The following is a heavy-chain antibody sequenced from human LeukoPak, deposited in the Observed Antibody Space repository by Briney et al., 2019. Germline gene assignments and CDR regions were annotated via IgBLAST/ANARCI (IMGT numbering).Heavy chain of an antibody. Sequence: GGSLRLSCAASGFTFSSYWMHWVRQAPGKGLVWVSRINSGGSSTSYADSVKGRFTISRDNAKNTLYLQMNSLRAEDTSVYYCARDRNTGSSYENLFEYWGQGSLVTVSS. CDR2: INSGGSST. V-gene: IGHV3-74*01. CDR3: ARDRNTGSSYENLFEY. CDR1: GFTFSSYW. D-gene: IGHD1-26*01. J-gene: IGHJ4*02.